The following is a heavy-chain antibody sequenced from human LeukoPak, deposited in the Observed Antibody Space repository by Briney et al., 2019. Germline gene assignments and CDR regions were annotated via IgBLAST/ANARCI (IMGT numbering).Heavy chain of an antibody. CDR1: GGSIGSHY. CDR2: IYTSRST. V-gene: IGHV4-4*07. J-gene: IGHJ6*02. Sequence: PSETLSLTCTVSGGSIGSHYWSWIRQPAGKGLEWIGRIYTSRSTNYNPSLKSRVTMSVDTSKNQFSLKLSSVTAADTAVYYCAREGRDYGSGSYYKRGGRYYYGMDVWGQGTTVTVSS. D-gene: IGHD3-10*01. CDR3: AREGRDYGSGSYYKRGGRYYYGMDV.